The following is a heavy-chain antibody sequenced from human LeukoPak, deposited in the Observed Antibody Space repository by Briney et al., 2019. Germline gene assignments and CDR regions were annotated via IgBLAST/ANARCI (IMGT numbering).Heavy chain of an antibody. CDR3: ARVRIAAAGKYYYYYGMDV. Sequence: ASVKVSCKASGYTFISYGISWVRQAPGQGLEWMGWISAYNGNTNYAQKLQGRVTMTTDTSTSTAYMELRSLRSDDTAVYYCARVRIAAAGKYYYYYGMDVWGQGTTVTVSS. CDR1: GYTFISYG. CDR2: ISAYNGNT. J-gene: IGHJ6*02. D-gene: IGHD6-13*01. V-gene: IGHV1-18*01.